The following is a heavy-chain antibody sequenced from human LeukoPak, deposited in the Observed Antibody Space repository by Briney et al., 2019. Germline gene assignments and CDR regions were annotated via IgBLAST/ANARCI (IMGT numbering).Heavy chain of an antibody. V-gene: IGHV3-30*04. CDR2: LPPDGSYQ. J-gene: IGHJ4*02. Sequence: RGSLRLSCAASGFTFRDYTMQWVRQAPGKELEWVALLPPDGSYQYYADSLKGRFTISRDNFKNALYLQMNSLRLEDTAVYYCARGLHDRSWYGAHWGQGTLLSVSS. D-gene: IGHD6-13*01. CDR3: ARGLHDRSWYGAH. CDR1: GFTFRDYT.